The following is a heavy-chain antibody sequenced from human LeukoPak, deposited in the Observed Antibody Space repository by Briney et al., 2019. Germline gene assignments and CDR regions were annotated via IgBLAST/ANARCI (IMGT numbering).Heavy chain of an antibody. V-gene: IGHV5-51*01. CDR2: IYPSDSDT. CDR3: ARITTYYESDGYYDNPFDY. Sequence: GESLEISCKGSGNNFTNYWIGWVRQMPGKGLEWMGIIYPSDSDTRYSPSFQGQVTISADKSISTAYLQWSSLKASDTAMYYCARITTYYESDGYYDNPFDYWGQGTLVTVSS. D-gene: IGHD3-22*01. J-gene: IGHJ4*02. CDR1: GNNFTNYW.